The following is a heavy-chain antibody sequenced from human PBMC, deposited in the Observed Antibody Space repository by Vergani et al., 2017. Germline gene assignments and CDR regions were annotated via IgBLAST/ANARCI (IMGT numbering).Heavy chain of an antibody. J-gene: IGHJ4*02. Sequence: QVQLQQWGAGLLKPSETLSLTCAVYGGSFSGYYWSWIRQPPGKGLEWIGEIYHSGSTYYNLSLKSRLTISVDTSKNQFSLKLSSVTAADTAVYYCARHLPTRGYCSGGSCYYFDYWGQGTLVTVSS. CDR3: ARHLPTRGYCSGGSCYYFDY. CDR1: GGSFSGYY. D-gene: IGHD2-15*01. V-gene: IGHV4-34*01. CDR2: IYHSGST.